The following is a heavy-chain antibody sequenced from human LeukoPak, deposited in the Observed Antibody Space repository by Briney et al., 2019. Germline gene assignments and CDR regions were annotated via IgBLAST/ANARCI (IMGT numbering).Heavy chain of an antibody. CDR2: INPNSGGT. CDR1: GYTFTGYY. D-gene: IGHD5-18*01. CDR3: ARERDRGYSYGYGY. V-gene: IGHV1-2*06. J-gene: IGHJ4*02. Sequence: ASVKVSCKASGYTFTGYYMHWVRQAPGQGLEWMGRINPNSGGTNYAQKFQGRVTMTRDTSISTTYMELSRLRSDDTAVYYCARERDRGYSYGYGYWGQGTLVTVSS.